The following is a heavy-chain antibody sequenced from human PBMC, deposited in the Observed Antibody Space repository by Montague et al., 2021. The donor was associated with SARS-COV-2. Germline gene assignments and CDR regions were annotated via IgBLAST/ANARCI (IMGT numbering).Heavy chain of an antibody. CDR1: GGSFSTYY. CDR2: IDHSGNT. V-gene: IGHV4-34*01. CDR3: ARDQTVLEWIWYGMDV. J-gene: IGHJ6*02. D-gene: IGHD3-3*01. Sequence: SETLSLTCAVYGGSFSTYYWAWIRQSPGKGLEWIGNIDHSGNTNXXPSLKSRVSMSVDTTSSQFSLYLTSVTAADAAVYYCARDQTVLEWIWYGMDVWGPGTTVTVSS.